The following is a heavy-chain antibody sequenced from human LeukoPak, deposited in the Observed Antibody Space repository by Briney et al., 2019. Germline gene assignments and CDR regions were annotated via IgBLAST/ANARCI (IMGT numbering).Heavy chain of an antibody. D-gene: IGHD2-2*01. CDR2: MNPNSGNT. CDR3: ARGNAVIGY. Sequence: GASVKVSCKASGGTFSSYAISWVRQATGQGLEWMGWMNPNSGNTGYAQKFQGRVTMTRNTSISTAYMELSSLRSDDTAVYYCARGNAVIGYWGQGTLVTVSS. V-gene: IGHV1-8*02. J-gene: IGHJ4*02. CDR1: GGTFSSYA.